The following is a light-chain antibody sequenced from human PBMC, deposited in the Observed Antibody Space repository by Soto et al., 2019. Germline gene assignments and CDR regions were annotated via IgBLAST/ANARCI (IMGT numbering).Light chain of an antibody. CDR3: SSYAGSKVV. CDR2: EVS. CDR1: SSDVGGYNY. V-gene: IGLV2-8*01. Sequence: QSVLTQPPSASGSPGQSVTISFTGTSSDVGGYNYVSWYQQHPGKAPKLMIYEVSKRPSGVPDRFSGSKSGNTASLTVSGLQAGDEADYYCSSYAGSKVVFGGGTKLTVL. J-gene: IGLJ2*01.